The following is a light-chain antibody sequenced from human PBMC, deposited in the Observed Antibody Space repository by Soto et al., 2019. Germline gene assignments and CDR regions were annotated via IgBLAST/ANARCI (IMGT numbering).Light chain of an antibody. CDR2: EVS. J-gene: IGLJ1*01. V-gene: IGLV2-14*01. CDR1: SSDVGTYNY. CDR3: TSYTRDTALV. Sequence: QSVLTQPASVSGSPGQSITISCTGTSSDVGTYNYVSWYQHHPGKAPKLIIYEVSNRPSGVSNRFSGSKSGSTASLTISGLQAEDEADYHCTSYTRDTALVFGTRTKVTVL.